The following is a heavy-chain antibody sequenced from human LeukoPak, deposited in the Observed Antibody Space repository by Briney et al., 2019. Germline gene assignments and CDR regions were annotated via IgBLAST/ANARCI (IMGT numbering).Heavy chain of an antibody. V-gene: IGHV4-59*08. D-gene: IGHD3-10*01. J-gene: IGHJ3*02. Sequence: PSETLSLTCTVSGGSIGNYYWTWIRQPPGKGLEWIGYIYYSGSTNYNPSLKSRVTISVDTSKNQFSLKLTSVTAADTAVYYCARRHKVGAGDALDIWGQGTMVTVSS. CDR2: IYYSGST. CDR3: ARRHKVGAGDALDI. CDR1: GGSIGNYY.